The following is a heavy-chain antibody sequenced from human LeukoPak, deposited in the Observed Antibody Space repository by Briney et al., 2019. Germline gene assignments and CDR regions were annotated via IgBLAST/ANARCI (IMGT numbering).Heavy chain of an antibody. CDR2: IWYDGSNK. CDR3: AREGVTTVTTGAFDI. J-gene: IGHJ3*02. CDR1: GFTFSSYG. V-gene: IGHV3-33*01. D-gene: IGHD4-17*01. Sequence: GRSLRLSCAASGFTFSSYGMHWVRQAPGKGLEWVAVIWYDGSNKYYADSVKGRFTISRDNSKNTLYLQMNSLRAEDTAVYYCAREGVTTVTTGAFDIWGQGTMVTVSA.